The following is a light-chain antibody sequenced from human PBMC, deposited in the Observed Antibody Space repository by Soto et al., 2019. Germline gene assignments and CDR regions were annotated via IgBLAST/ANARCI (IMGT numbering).Light chain of an antibody. CDR3: QQYGSSPNT. CDR2: GAS. Sequence: EIVLTQSPGTLSLSPGERATLSCRASQSVSSSYLAWYQQKPGQAPRLLIYGASSRATGIPDRFSGSGSGTDFTLTIIRLEPEDFAVYYCQQYGSSPNTFGQGTRLEIK. J-gene: IGKJ5*01. V-gene: IGKV3-20*01. CDR1: QSVSSSY.